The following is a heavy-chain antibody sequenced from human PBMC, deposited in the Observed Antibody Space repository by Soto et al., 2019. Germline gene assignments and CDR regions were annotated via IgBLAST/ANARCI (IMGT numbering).Heavy chain of an antibody. CDR1: GGSISSGDYY. Sequence: PSETLSLTCTVSGGSISSGDYYWSWIRQPPGKGLEWIGYIYYSGSTYYNPSLKSRVTISVDTSKNQFSLKLSSVTAADTAVYYCARDAQGGYSYGSSLDDAFDIWGQGTMVTVSS. CDR3: ARDAQGGYSYGSSLDDAFDI. V-gene: IGHV4-30-4*01. CDR2: IYYSGST. J-gene: IGHJ3*02. D-gene: IGHD5-18*01.